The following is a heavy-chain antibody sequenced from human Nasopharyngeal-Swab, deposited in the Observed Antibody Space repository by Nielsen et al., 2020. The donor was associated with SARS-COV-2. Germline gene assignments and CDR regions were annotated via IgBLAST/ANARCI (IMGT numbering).Heavy chain of an antibody. Sequence: WIRQPPGKGLDWSGSIYYRGSTYYNPSLKRRVTISVDTSKNQFSLKLSSVTAADTAVYYCARRPNCSSTSCSYYYYYMDVWGKGTTVTVSS. CDR2: IYYRGST. J-gene: IGHJ6*03. CDR3: ARRPNCSSTSCSYYYYYMDV. V-gene: IGHV4-39*01. D-gene: IGHD2-2*01.